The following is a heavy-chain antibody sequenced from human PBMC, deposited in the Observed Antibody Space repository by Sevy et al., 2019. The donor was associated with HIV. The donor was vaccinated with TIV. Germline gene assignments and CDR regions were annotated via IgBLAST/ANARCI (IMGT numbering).Heavy chain of an antibody. V-gene: IGHV3-7*03. J-gene: IGHJ4*02. CDR3: ARSAMQIWFDYFDH. Sequence: GGYLRLSCAASGFTFSSYWMTCVRQAPGKGLEWVAKIKQDGSEESLVDSVKGRFTISRDNAKNSLYLQMTSLRVEDTAVYYCARSAMQIWFDYFDHWGQGTLVTVSS. CDR2: IKQDGSEE. D-gene: IGHD5-18*01. CDR1: GFTFSSYW.